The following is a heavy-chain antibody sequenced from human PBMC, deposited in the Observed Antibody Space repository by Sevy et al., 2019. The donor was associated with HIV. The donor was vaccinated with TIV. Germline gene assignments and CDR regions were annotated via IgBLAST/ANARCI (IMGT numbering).Heavy chain of an antibody. CDR3: ARDHCTDGVCFRSGYFDY. V-gene: IGHV3-30*04. CDR1: GFTFGNHA. CDR2: ISFDGRNE. D-gene: IGHD2-8*01. Sequence: GGFLRLSCAASGFTFGNHAIHWVRQAPGKGLEWVAIISFDGRNEHYAGSVKGRFTISRDNSKKTVYLQMTNLRSEDAAVYYCARDHCTDGVCFRSGYFDYWGQGTLVTVSS. J-gene: IGHJ4*01.